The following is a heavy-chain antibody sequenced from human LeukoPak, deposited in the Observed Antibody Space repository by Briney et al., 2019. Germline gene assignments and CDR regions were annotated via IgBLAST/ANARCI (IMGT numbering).Heavy chain of an antibody. J-gene: IGHJ4*02. CDR1: GGSISSGDYY. V-gene: IGHV4-30-4*01. D-gene: IGHD2-2*01. Sequence: SETLSLTCTVSGGSISSGDYYWSWIRQPPGKGLEWIGYIYYSGSTHYNPSLKSRVTISVDTSKNQFSLKLSSVTAADTAVYYCARVVPAALLYYFDYWGQGTLVTVSS. CDR3: ARVVPAALLYYFDY. CDR2: IYYSGST.